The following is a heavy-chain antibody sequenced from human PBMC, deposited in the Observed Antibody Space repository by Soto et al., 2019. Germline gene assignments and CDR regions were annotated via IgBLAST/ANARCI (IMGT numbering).Heavy chain of an antibody. V-gene: IGHV4-31*03. CDR1: GGSISSGGYY. J-gene: IGHJ6*02. CDR2: IYYGGST. CDR3: ARGGGDSSSWYGYYYYGMDV. D-gene: IGHD6-13*01. Sequence: PSETLSLTCTVSGGSISSGGYYWSWIRQHPGKGLEWIGYIYYGGSTYYSPSLKSRVTISVDTSKNQFSLKLSPVTAADTAVYYCARGGGDSSSWYGYYYYGMDVWGQGTTVTVSS.